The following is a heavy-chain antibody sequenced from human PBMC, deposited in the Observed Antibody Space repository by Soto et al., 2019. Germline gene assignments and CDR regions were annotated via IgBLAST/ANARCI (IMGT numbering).Heavy chain of an antibody. V-gene: IGHV3-7*05. Sequence: GGSLRLSCAASGFTFNTSWMSWVRRAPGKGLEWVAHMNQHGSEKYYVDSVKGRFTISGDDAKNSLYLQMNSLRAEDTAVYYCVSWAGSSYWGQGTLVTVSS. J-gene: IGHJ4*02. D-gene: IGHD3-10*01. CDR2: MNQHGSEK. CDR1: GFTFNTSW. CDR3: VSWAGSSY.